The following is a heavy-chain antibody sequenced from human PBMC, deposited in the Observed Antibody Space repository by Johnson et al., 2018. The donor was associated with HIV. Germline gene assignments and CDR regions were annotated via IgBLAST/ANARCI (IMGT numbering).Heavy chain of an antibody. CDR3: ARERYDYGDQQAEAFDI. Sequence: VQLVESGGGVVQPGGSLRLSCAASGFTFSSYWMHWVRQAPGKGLVWVSRINSDGSSPSYADSVTVRLTISRDNAKNTLYLQMNSLRAEDTAVYYCARERYDYGDQQAEAFDIWGQGTVVTVSS. V-gene: IGHV3-74*01. J-gene: IGHJ3*02. CDR2: INSDGSSP. D-gene: IGHD4-17*01. CDR1: GFTFSSYW.